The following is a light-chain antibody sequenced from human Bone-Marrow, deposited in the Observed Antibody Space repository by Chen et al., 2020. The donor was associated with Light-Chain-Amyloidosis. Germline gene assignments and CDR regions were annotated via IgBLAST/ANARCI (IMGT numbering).Light chain of an antibody. V-gene: IGLV2-23*01. CDR1: STDVGNYNL. CDR3: CSYAGSQSFV. CDR2: EDN. Sequence: QSALTQPASVSGSPGQSLTISCTGTSTDVGNYNLVSWYQRHPGKAPKLIIFEDNKRPSAVPSRFSGCRSGNTASLTISGLQAEDENDYYCCSYAGSQSFVFGTGSRVTVL. J-gene: IGLJ1*01.